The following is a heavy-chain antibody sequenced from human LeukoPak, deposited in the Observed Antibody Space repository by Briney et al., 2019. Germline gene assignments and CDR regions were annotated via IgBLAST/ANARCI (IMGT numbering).Heavy chain of an antibody. Sequence: GGSLRLSCAASGFTFSSYWMSWVRQAPGKGLEWVANIKQDGSEKYYVDSVKGRFTISRDNAKNSLYLQMNSLRAEDTAVYYCARQPAGYSYGAGAFDIWGQGTMVTVSS. CDR1: GFTFSSYW. D-gene: IGHD5-18*01. V-gene: IGHV3-7*01. CDR2: IKQDGSEK. CDR3: ARQPAGYSYGAGAFDI. J-gene: IGHJ3*02.